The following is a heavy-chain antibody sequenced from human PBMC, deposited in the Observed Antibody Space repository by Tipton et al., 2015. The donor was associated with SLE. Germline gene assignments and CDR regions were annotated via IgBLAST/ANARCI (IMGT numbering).Heavy chain of an antibody. V-gene: IGHV3-9*01. CDR2: ITWSRATI. D-gene: IGHD3-3*01. J-gene: IGHJ6*03. Sequence: SLRLSCIASGFTFDDYAMHWVRQVPGKGLEWVSSITWSRATIAYADSVKGRFTISRDNSKNTLYLQMNSLRAEDTAVYYCARDGFWSGYYYYYYYMDVWGKGTTVTVSS. CDR3: ARDGFWSGYYYYYYYMDV. CDR1: GFTFDDYA.